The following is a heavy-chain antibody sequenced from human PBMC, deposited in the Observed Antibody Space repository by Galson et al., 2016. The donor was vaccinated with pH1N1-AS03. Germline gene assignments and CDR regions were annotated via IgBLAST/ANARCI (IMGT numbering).Heavy chain of an antibody. CDR2: ITGGSDTI. CDR3: ARGYCTGGSCYGQFDH. Sequence: LRLSCAASGFTFRNYNLNWVRQAPGKGLEWISYITGGSDTIFYADSVRGRFTISRDNAKNSVFLQMNSLRPGDTAVYYCARGYCTGGSCYGQFDHWGQGTLVTVSS. D-gene: IGHD2-15*01. CDR1: GFTFRNYN. V-gene: IGHV3-48*01. J-gene: IGHJ4*02.